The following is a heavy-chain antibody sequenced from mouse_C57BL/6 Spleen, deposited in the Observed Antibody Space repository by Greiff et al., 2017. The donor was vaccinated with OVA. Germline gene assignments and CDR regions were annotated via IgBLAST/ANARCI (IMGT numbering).Heavy chain of an antibody. D-gene: IGHD1-1*01. Sequence: QVQLQQPGAELVMPGASVKLSCKASGYTFTSYWMHWVKQRPGQGLEWIGEIAPSDSYTNYNQKFKGKSTLTVDKSSSTAYMQLSSLTSEDSAVYYCARGTTVVAMDYWGQGTSVTVSS. V-gene: IGHV1-69*01. CDR2: IAPSDSYT. CDR3: ARGTTVVAMDY. CDR1: GYTFTSYW. J-gene: IGHJ4*01.